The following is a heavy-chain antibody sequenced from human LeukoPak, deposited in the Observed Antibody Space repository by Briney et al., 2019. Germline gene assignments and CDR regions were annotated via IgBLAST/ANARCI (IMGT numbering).Heavy chain of an antibody. CDR2: IYYSGST. J-gene: IGHJ3*02. D-gene: IGHD5-18*01. CDR3: ASDRPGYSYGDRAFDI. CDR1: GGSISSYY. V-gene: IGHV4-59*01. Sequence: PSETLSLTCPVSGGSISSYYWSWIRQPPGKGLEWIGYIYYSGSTNYNPSLKSRVTISVDTSKNQFSLKLSSVTAADTAVYYCASDRPGYSYGDRAFDIWGQGTMVTVSS.